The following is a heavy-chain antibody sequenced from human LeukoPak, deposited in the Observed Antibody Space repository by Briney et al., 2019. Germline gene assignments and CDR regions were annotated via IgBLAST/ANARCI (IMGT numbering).Heavy chain of an antibody. CDR1: GYSFTSYW. J-gene: IGHJ4*02. D-gene: IGHD2-21*01. CDR2: IYPGDSDT. Sequence: GESLKISCKGSGYSFTSYWIVWVRQMPGKGLEWKGIIYPGDSDTRYSPSFQGQVTISADKSISTAYLQWSSLKASDTAMYYCARQLPRSVRRDYSDYWGQGTLVTVSS. V-gene: IGHV5-51*01. CDR3: ARQLPRSVRRDYSDY.